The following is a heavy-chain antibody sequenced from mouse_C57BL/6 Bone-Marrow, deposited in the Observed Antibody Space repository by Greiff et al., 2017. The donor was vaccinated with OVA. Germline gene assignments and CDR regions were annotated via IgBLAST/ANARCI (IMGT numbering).Heavy chain of an antibody. CDR2: IWSDGST. D-gene: IGHD2-5*01. CDR1: GFSLPSYG. V-gene: IGHV2-6*03. Sequence: VHLVESGPGLVAPSQSLSITCTVSGFSLPSYGVHWVRQPPGKGLEWLVVIWSDGSTTYNSALKSRLSISKDNSKSQVFLKMNSLQTDDTAMYYCARPAYYSNYAMDYWGQGTSVTVSS. J-gene: IGHJ4*01. CDR3: ARPAYYSNYAMDY.